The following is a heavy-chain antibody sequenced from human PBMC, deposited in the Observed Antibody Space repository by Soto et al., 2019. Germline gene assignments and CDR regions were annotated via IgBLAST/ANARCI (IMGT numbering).Heavy chain of an antibody. CDR1: GYTSNSYG. D-gene: IGHD6-19*01. Sequence: ASVKVSCKTSGYTSNSYGVHWVRQAPGQRLEWMGWINAGNGNTKSSQRFQDRVTITRDTTASTAYMELSSLRSEDTAIYYCATARIQYSSGWFGDSWGQGTLVTVSS. J-gene: IGHJ4*02. V-gene: IGHV1-3*01. CDR3: ATARIQYSSGWFGDS. CDR2: INAGNGNT.